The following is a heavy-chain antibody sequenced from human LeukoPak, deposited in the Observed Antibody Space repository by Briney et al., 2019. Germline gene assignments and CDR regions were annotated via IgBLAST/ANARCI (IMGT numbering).Heavy chain of an antibody. CDR2: ISPSGGIT. CDR3: ARDFLHLGG. CDR1: GFTFSNHG. Sequence: GGSLRLSCAASGFTFSNHGMNWVRQAPGKGLEWVSGISPSGGITYYADSVKGRFTVSRDNFKNSLYLQMNSLRAEDTAVYYCARDFLHLGGWGQGTMVTVSS. D-gene: IGHD3-16*01. J-gene: IGHJ3*01. V-gene: IGHV3-23*01.